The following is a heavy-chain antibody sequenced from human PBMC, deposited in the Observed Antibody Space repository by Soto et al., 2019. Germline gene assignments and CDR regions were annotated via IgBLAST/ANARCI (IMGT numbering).Heavy chain of an antibody. CDR2: IKPGTSDI. J-gene: IGHJ4*02. D-gene: IGHD3-3*02. CDR1: GYKFGSAW. V-gene: IGHV5-51*01. Sequence: EYLKASFKGVGYKFGSAWIGWVRQMPGKGLEWMGIIKPGTSDIRYSPSCRGHVTISADEAVSTAYLQWSSLKDSDTAMYYCARQLSHICDSWGQGTLVTVS. CDR3: ARQLSHICDS.